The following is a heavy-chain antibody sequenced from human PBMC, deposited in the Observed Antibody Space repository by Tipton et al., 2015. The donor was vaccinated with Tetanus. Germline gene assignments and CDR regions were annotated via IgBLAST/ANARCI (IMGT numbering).Heavy chain of an antibody. CDR2: IYYSGST. V-gene: IGHV4-59*01. D-gene: IGHD6-13*01. CDR3: ARGGITAAGILDY. J-gene: IGHJ4*02. Sequence: GSLRLSCTVSVGAIIDSYWGWIRQSPGKGLEWIGYIYYSGSTNYNPSLKSRVTISVDTSKNQFSLNLSSVTAADTTVYYCARGGITAAGILDYWGQGTLVTVSS. CDR1: VGAIIDSY.